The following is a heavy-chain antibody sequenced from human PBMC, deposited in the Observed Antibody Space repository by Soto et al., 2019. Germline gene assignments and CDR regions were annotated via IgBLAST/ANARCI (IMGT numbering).Heavy chain of an antibody. V-gene: IGHV4-59*01. D-gene: IGHD6-19*01. J-gene: IGHJ6*02. CDR3: ARGIEGWYQGRYYYGMDV. CDR2: IYDSGST. CDR1: GGSISSSY. Sequence: SETLSLTCTVSGGSISSSYWSWIRQPPGKGLEWIGYIYDSGSTYYNSSLKSRVAISVDTSKNQFSLKLSSVTAADTAVYYCARGIEGWYQGRYYYGMDVWGQGTTVTVSS.